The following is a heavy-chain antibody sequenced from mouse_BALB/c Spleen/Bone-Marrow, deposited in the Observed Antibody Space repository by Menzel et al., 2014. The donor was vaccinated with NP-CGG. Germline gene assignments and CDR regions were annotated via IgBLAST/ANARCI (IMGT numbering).Heavy chain of an antibody. CDR3: ARHNYDETWFAY. V-gene: IGHV5-12*02. CDR1: GFTFSDYY. J-gene: IGHJ3*01. CDR2: ISNGGGST. Sequence: DVQLQESGGGLVQPGGSLKLSCATSGFTFSDYYMYWVRQTPEKRLEWVAYISNGGGSTYYPDTVKGRFTISRDNAKNTLYLRMSRLKSEDTAMYYCARHNYDETWFAYWGQGTLVTVSA. D-gene: IGHD2-4*01.